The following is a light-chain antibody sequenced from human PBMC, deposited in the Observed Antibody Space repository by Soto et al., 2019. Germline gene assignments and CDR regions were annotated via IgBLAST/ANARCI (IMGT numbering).Light chain of an antibody. J-gene: IGLJ2*01. CDR2: EGS. Sequence: QSALTQPASVSGSPGQSITISCTGTSSDVGRYNLVSWYQQHPGKAPKLMIYEGSKRPSGVSNRFSGSKSGNTASLTISGLQAEDEAYYYCWSYAGNTIFVFGGGTKLTVL. CDR1: SSDVGRYNL. V-gene: IGLV2-23*03. CDR3: WSYAGNTIFV.